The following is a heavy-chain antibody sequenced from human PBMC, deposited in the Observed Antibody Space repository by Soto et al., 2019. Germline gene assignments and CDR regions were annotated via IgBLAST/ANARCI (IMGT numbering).Heavy chain of an antibody. CDR3: ARGRYVDY. D-gene: IGHD1-1*01. V-gene: IGHV1-18*01. CDR2: ISAHNGNT. CDR1: GYAFTTYG. Sequence: QVHLVQSGAEVKKPGASVKVSCQASGYAFTTYGITWVRQAPGQGLEWMGWISAHNGNTNYAQKLQIRVTVIRDTSTSTAYMELRSLRSDDTAVYYCARGRYVDYWGQGALFTVSS. J-gene: IGHJ4*02.